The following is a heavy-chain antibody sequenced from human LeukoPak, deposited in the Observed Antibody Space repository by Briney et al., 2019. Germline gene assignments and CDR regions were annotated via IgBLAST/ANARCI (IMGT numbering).Heavy chain of an antibody. J-gene: IGHJ4*02. D-gene: IGHD3-16*02. Sequence: SETLSLTCAVYGGSFSNYYWSWIRQPPGKGLEWIGEINHSGSTNYNPSLKSRVTISVDTSKNQFSLKLSSVTAADTAVYYCASLSLGELSLWDYWGQGTLVTVSS. V-gene: IGHV4-34*01. CDR2: INHSGST. CDR1: GGSFSNYY. CDR3: ASLSLGELSLWDY.